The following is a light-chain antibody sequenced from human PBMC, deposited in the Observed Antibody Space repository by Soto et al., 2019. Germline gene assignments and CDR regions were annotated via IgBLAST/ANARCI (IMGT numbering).Light chain of an antibody. Sequence: EIVLTQSPATLSLSPGEISTLSCSTSQSVSAYLGWYQQKPGQAGRLLIYDAYTRATGVPARISGSGSGTDFPLTISSLEPEDFAVYYCQQRSNWPITFGQGTRLEIK. V-gene: IGKV3-11*01. J-gene: IGKJ5*01. CDR1: QSVSAY. CDR2: DAY. CDR3: QQRSNWPIT.